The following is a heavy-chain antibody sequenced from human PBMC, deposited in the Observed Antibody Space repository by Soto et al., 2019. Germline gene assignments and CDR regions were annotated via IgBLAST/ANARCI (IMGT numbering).Heavy chain of an antibody. Sequence: SETLSLTCTVSGGSISSGDYYWSWIRQPPGKGLEWIGYIYYSGSTYYNPSLKSRVTISVDTSKNQFSLKLSSVTAADTAVYYCARSPDSSGYYPRWYYYGMDVWGQGTTVTVSS. D-gene: IGHD3-22*01. CDR3: ARSPDSSGYYPRWYYYGMDV. CDR2: IYYSGST. V-gene: IGHV4-30-4*02. CDR1: GGSISSGDYY. J-gene: IGHJ6*02.